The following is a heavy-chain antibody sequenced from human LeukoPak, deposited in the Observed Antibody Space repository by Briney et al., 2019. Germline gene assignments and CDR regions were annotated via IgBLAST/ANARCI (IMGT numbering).Heavy chain of an antibody. CDR3: AREAGTWLDP. J-gene: IGHJ5*02. V-gene: IGHV4-59*01. CDR1: GGSISSYY. CDR2: IYYSVST. Sequence: SETLSLTCTVSGGSISSYYWSWIRQPPGKGLEWIGYIYYSVSTNYNPSLKSRVTISGDTSKNQFSLKLSSVTAADTAIYYCAREAGTWLDPRGEGTLVTVSS. D-gene: IGHD6-13*01.